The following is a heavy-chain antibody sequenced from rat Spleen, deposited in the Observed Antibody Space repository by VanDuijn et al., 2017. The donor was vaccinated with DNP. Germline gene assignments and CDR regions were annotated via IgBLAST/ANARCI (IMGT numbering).Heavy chain of an antibody. CDR2: ISYSGRT. V-gene: IGHV3-1*01. Sequence: EVQLQESGPGLVKPSQSLSLTCSVTGYSITSDYWGWIRKFPGNKMAWIGHISYSGRTTYNPSLKSRISISRDTSKNQFFLQLNSVSTDDTATYYCARWRIGPHYFDYWGPGTVVTVSS. D-gene: IGHD1-11*01. CDR3: ARWRIGPHYFDY. CDR1: GYSITSDY. J-gene: IGHJ1*01.